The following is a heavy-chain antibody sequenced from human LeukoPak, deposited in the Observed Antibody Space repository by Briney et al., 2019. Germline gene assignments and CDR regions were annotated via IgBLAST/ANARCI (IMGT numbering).Heavy chain of an antibody. CDR2: INPSGGST. Sequence: ASVKVSCKASGYTFTSYYMHWVRQAPGQGLEWMGIINPSGGSTSYAQKFQGRVTMTRDMSTSTVYMELSSLRSEDTAVYYCATNGGGYYDSSGYYLPQHWGQGTLVTVSS. CDR1: GYTFTSYY. CDR3: ATNGGGYYDSSGYYLPQH. V-gene: IGHV1-46*01. D-gene: IGHD3-22*01. J-gene: IGHJ1*01.